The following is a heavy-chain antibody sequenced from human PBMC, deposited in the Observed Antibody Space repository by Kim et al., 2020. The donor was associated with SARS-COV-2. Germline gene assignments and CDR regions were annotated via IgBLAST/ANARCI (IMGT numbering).Heavy chain of an antibody. V-gene: IGHV3-73*01. CDR1: GFIFSGST. D-gene: IGHD3-9*01. CDR3: ATYIDYFFNY. CDR2: IRSKPKNYAT. Sequence: GGSLRHSCAASGFIFSGSTIHWVRQASGKGLEWVGRIRSKPKNYATEYAVSVKGRFTVSRDDSKNTAYLQMNGLKTDDTAVYYCATYIDYFFNYWGQGIL. J-gene: IGHJ4*02.